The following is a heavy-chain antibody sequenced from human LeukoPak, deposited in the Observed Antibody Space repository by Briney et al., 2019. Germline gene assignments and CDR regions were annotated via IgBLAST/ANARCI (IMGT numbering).Heavy chain of an antibody. CDR3: ARSVNRRFPNWFEP. D-gene: IGHD2-21*01. CDR1: GFTVSSNY. J-gene: IGHJ5*02. V-gene: IGHV3-53*01. Sequence: GRSLRLSCAASGFTVSSNYMSWVRQAPRNGLEWVSVIYSGVSIYYADSVKGRFTISRDNSNNTLYLQMNSLRAEDTAVYYCARSVNRRFPNWFEPWGQGTLVTVSS. CDR2: IYSGVSI.